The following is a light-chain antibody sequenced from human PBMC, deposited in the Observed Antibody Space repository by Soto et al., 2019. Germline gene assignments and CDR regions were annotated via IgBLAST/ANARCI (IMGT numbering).Light chain of an antibody. CDR2: EVS. CDR3: SSYSGNYIVL. V-gene: IGLV2-8*01. J-gene: IGLJ2*01. CDR1: SSDVGGYNF. Sequence: QSALTKPPSASGSPGQSVTISCTGTSSDVGGYNFVSWYQHHPGKAPKLMIYEVSKRPSGVPDRFSGSKSGNTASLTVSGLQAEDEADYYCSSYSGNYIVLLGGGTKLTVL.